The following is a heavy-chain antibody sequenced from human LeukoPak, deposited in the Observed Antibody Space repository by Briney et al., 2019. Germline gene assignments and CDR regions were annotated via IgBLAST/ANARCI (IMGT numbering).Heavy chain of an antibody. Sequence: GASVKVSCKTSGYTFSSYGISWVRPAPGQGLEWMGWISAYNGNTDYAQKVQGRVSMTTDTSTSTAYMELRSLRSDDTAVYYCARVDRYQFWTTYDYWGQGTLVAVSS. J-gene: IGHJ4*02. CDR1: GYTFSSYG. CDR3: ARVDRYQFWTTYDY. D-gene: IGHD3/OR15-3a*01. CDR2: ISAYNGNT. V-gene: IGHV1-18*01.